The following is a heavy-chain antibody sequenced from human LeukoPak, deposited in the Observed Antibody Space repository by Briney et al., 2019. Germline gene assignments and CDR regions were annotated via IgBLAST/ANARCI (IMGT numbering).Heavy chain of an antibody. D-gene: IGHD2-2*01. CDR1: DGSSGYY. V-gene: IGHV4-34*01. CDR2: NHPSGIT. CDR3: SRGRDQSKTGDY. Sequence: PSETLSLTCAVYDGSSGYYWSWIRQPPGEGLEWIGENHPSGITSFNPSLKSRASISADTSKNQFSLKLTSFTAADTALYFCSRGRDQSKTGDYWGQGTLVTVSS. J-gene: IGHJ4*02.